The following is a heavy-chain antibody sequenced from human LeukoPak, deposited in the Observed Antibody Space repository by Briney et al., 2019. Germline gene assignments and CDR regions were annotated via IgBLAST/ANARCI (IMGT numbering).Heavy chain of an antibody. J-gene: IGHJ3*02. Sequence: GGSLRLSCAASGSTFSNAWMTWVRQAPGKGLEWVGRIKSKTDGGTTDYAAPVKGRFTISRDDSQNTLYLQMNSLKTEDTAVYYCTTDLGITMVRGVIGDAFDIWGQGTMVTVSS. V-gene: IGHV3-15*01. CDR1: GSTFSNAW. D-gene: IGHD3-10*01. CDR2: IKSKTDGGTT. CDR3: TTDLGITMVRGVIGDAFDI.